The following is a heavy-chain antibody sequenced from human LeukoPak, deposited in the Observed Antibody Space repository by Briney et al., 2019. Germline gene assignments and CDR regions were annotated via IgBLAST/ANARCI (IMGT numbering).Heavy chain of an antibody. D-gene: IGHD3-10*01. CDR3: VRASHPGGWFDP. Sequence: GGSLRLSCSACVLNLRNSWMALVPEAPGEGLEGVASMIGDGSELHYVDSVKGRFTISRDNAKNSLYLQMNSLTAEDTAMYHCVRASHPGGWFDPWGQGTLVTVSS. CDR2: MIGDGSEL. J-gene: IGHJ5*02. CDR1: VLNLRNSW. V-gene: IGHV3-7*04.